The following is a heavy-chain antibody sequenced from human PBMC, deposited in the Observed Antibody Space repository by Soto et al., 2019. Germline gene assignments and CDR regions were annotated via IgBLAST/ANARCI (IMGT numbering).Heavy chain of an antibody. V-gene: IGHV1-3*01. CDR2: INAHTGLT. D-gene: IGHD3-22*01. J-gene: IGHJ5*02. CDR3: ARESSYYYDSSGYAHWFDP. CDR1: GDSFTRCS. Sequence: GAPAKVSCKASGDSFTRCSIRWVHQATGQGLEWLGGINAHTGLTGYSQRFQGRVTITSDTPAATAYLELSGLRSEDTAVYYCARESSYYYDSSGYAHWFDPWGQGTPVTVSS.